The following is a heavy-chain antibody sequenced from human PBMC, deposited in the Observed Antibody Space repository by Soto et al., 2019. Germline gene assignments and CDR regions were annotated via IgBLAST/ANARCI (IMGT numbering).Heavy chain of an antibody. V-gene: IGHV4-39*01. Sequence: QLQLQESGPGLVKPSETLSLTCTVSGGSISSSSYYWGWIRQPPGKGLEWIGSIYYSGSTHYNPSLKSRVTISVDTSKNQFSLKLSSVTAADTAVYYCAGIYGSGSYYPFYYYYMDVWGKGTTVTVSS. CDR1: GGSISSSSYY. D-gene: IGHD3-10*01. CDR2: IYYSGST. CDR3: AGIYGSGSYYPFYYYYMDV. J-gene: IGHJ6*03.